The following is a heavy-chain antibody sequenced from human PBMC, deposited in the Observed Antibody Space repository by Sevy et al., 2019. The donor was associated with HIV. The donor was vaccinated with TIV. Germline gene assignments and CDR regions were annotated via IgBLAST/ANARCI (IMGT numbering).Heavy chain of an antibody. Sequence: ASVKVSCKASGYSFTSRGIDWVRQAPGQGLEWLGWISAYNGNTKYGQRLQDRVTMTTDTTASTAYMGLRSLRSDDTAVYYCARAGALWFGESDYWGQGTLVTVSS. V-gene: IGHV1-18*01. CDR2: ISAYNGNT. D-gene: IGHD3-10*01. CDR1: GYSFTSRG. CDR3: ARAGALWFGESDY. J-gene: IGHJ4*02.